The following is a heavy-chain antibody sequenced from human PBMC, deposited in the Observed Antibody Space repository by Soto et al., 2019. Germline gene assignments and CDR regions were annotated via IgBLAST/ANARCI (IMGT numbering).Heavy chain of an antibody. Sequence: VSLKGSFNASGYTFIGDYMHWVRQEPGQGLEWMGWINPNSGGTKSAEKFQGRVTMTRDTSISTAYMELSRLTSDDTAVYYCASAAVTGTAGLDFWGQGTQVNVSS. CDR3: ASAAVTGTAGLDF. D-gene: IGHD6-19*01. J-gene: IGHJ4*02. CDR1: GYTFIGDY. CDR2: INPNSGGT. V-gene: IGHV1-2*02.